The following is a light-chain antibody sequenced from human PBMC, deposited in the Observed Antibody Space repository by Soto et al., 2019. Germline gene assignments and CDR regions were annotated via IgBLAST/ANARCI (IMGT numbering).Light chain of an antibody. CDR2: GAS. CDR1: QSVSSN. V-gene: IGKV3-15*01. CDR3: QRINNWRP. Sequence: EIVMTQSPATLSVSPGERATLSCRASQSVSSNLAWYQQKPGQAPRLLIYGASTRATGIPARFSGSGSGTDFPFTTAGLQLKVFAVNNGQRINNWRPFGQGTRWKSN. J-gene: IGKJ1*01.